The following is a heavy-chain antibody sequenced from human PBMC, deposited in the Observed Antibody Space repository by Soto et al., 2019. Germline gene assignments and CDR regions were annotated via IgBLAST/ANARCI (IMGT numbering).Heavy chain of an antibody. CDR2: IYPGDSDT. CDR3: ARKSGLYDYGGNRNWFDP. D-gene: IGHD4-17*01. V-gene: IGHV5-51*01. Sequence: PGESLKISCKGSGYSFTSYWIGWVRQMPGKGLEWMGIIYPGDSDTRYSPSFQGQVTISADKSISTAYLQWSSLKASDTAMYYCARKSGLYDYGGNRNWFDPWGQGTLVTVSS. J-gene: IGHJ5*02. CDR1: GYSFTSYW.